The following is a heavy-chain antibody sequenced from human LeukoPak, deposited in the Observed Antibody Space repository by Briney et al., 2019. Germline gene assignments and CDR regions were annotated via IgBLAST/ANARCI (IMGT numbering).Heavy chain of an antibody. CDR3: ARTSGYIDY. CDR1: GYSYNNYW. V-gene: IGHV5-51*01. J-gene: IGHJ4*02. CDR2: IYPRDSDT. Sequence: GESLKISCKGSGYSYNNYWIGWVRQMPGKGLEWMGIIYPRDSDTRYSPSFHGQVTFSDDKSLTTAYLEWNGLKASDTAIYFCARTSGYIDYWGQGTLVTVSS.